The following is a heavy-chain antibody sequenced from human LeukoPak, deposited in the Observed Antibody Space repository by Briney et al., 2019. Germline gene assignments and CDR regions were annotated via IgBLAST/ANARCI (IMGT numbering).Heavy chain of an antibody. CDR3: AKDSKCYGSGSYFDY. D-gene: IGHD3-10*01. CDR1: GCTFSSSG. Sequence: GGSLRLSCAASGCTFSSSGMHWVRQAPGKGLEWVAVMSYDGSNKYYADSVKGRFAISRDNSKNTLYLQMNSLRAEDTAVYYCAKDSKCYGSGSYFDYWGQGTLVTVSS. V-gene: IGHV3-30*18. J-gene: IGHJ4*02. CDR2: MSYDGSNK.